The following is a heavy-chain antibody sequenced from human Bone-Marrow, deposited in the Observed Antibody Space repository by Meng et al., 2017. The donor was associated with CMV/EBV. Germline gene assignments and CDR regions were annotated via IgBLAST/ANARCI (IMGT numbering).Heavy chain of an antibody. V-gene: IGHV1-2*02. Sequence: ASVKVSCKASGYTFTGYYMHWVRQAPGQGLEWMGWINPNSGGTNYAQKFQGRVTMTRDTSISTAYMELSRLRSDDTAVYYCASTRFLEWLSFDYWGQGTRVTVSS. CDR1: GYTFTGYY. D-gene: IGHD3-3*01. CDR2: INPNSGGT. J-gene: IGHJ4*02. CDR3: ASTRFLEWLSFDY.